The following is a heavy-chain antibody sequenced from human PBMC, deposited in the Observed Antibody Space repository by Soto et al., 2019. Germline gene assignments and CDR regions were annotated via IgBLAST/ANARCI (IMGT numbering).Heavy chain of an antibody. CDR2: ISGSGGST. D-gene: IGHD6-19*01. CDR3: AKGFGYSSAWYDEFDAFDI. V-gene: IGHV3-23*01. CDR1: GFTFSSYA. J-gene: IGHJ3*02. Sequence: PGGSLRLSCAASGFTFSSYAMSWVRQAPGEGLGWVSAISGSGGSTYYAHSVKGRFTISRDNSKNTLYLQMNSLKAEDTAIYYCAKGFGYSSAWYDEFDAFDIWVQGTMVTVSS.